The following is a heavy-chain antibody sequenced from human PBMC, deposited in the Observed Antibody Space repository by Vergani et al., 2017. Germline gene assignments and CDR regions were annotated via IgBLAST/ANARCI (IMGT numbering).Heavy chain of an antibody. CDR3: ATKSCGTPGCQIGYVRE. V-gene: IGHV3-30*03. D-gene: IGHD1-1*01. J-gene: IGHJ1*01. CDR1: GFTSCYYG. CDR2: ISYDGTQK. Sequence: QVHLVESGGGVVQPGRSLRLSCVVSGFTSCYYGMHWVCQAPGKGLEWVAVISYDGTQKYYADSVKGRFTIYRDNSKSTLYLQMNSLRTEDTAVYYCATKSCGTPGCQIGYVREWVEGGLVTVSS.